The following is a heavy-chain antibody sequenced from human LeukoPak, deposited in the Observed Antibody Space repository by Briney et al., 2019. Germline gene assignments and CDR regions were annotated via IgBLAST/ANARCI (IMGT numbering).Heavy chain of an antibody. V-gene: IGHV3-23*01. J-gene: IGHJ4*02. CDR3: AKDRIVRYYDSSGYFPSFDY. CDR1: GFTFSSYA. Sequence: GGSLRLSCAASGFTFSSYAMSWVRQAPGKGLEWVSAISGSGGSTYYADSVKGRFTISRDNSKNTLYLQMNSLRAEDTAVYYCAKDRIVRYYDSSGYFPSFDYWGQGTLVTVSS. D-gene: IGHD3-22*01. CDR2: ISGSGGST.